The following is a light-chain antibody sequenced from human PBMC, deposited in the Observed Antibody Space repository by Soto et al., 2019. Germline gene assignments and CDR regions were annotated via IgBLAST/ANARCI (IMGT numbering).Light chain of an antibody. J-gene: IGLJ2*01. CDR1: SSNIGAGYD. CDR3: QSYDSSLSGHVV. V-gene: IGLV1-40*01. CDR2: GNI. Sequence: QSVLTQPPSVSGAPGQRVTISCTGSSSNIGAGYDVHWYQQLPGTAPKLLISGNINRPSGVPDRFSGSKSGTSASLAVTGLQAEDEADYYCQSYDSSLSGHVVFGGGTKVTVL.